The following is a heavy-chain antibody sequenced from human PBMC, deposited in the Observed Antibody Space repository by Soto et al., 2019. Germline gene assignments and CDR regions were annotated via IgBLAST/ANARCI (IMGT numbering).Heavy chain of an antibody. J-gene: IGHJ4*02. V-gene: IGHV3-74*01. CDR1: GFTFSSYW. D-gene: IGHD6-19*01. CDR2: INSDGSST. CDR3: AVAVAGPTAIGY. Sequence: EVQLVESGGGLVQPGGSLRLSCAASGFTFSSYWMHWVPQAPGKGLVWVSRINSDGSSTSYADSVKGRFTISRDNAKNTLYLQMNSLRAEDTAVYYCAVAVAGPTAIGYWGQGTLVTVSS.